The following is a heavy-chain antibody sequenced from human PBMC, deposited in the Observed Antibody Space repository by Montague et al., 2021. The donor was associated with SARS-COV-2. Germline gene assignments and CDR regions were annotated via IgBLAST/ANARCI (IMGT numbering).Heavy chain of an antibody. D-gene: IGHD1-1*01. CDR2: TYYRSKWYN. V-gene: IGHV6-1*01. Sequence: CAISGDSVSSNSATSDWLRQSPSRGLEWLGRTYYRSKWYNDYAVXVRGRVTINPDTSKNQFSLQLNSVTPEDTAIYYCTSGREGNYNVMDVWGQGTTVTVSS. J-gene: IGHJ6*02. CDR3: TSGREGNYNVMDV. CDR1: GDSVSSNSAT.